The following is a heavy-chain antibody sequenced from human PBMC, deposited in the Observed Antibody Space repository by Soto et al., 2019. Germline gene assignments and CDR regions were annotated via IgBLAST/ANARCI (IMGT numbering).Heavy chain of an antibody. CDR2: MNPSSGKT. V-gene: IGHV1-8*01. J-gene: IGHJ4*02. CDR3: STWGRDGWYTGFF. Sequence: QVQLVQSGAEVKTPGASVKVSCKASGYTFTDYDINRVRQAPGQGLEWAGRMNPSSGKTDYAQNFQARVTMTRDTSISTAYLELSNLGYEDTAVFYCSTWGRDGWYTGFFWGQGTLVTVAS. D-gene: IGHD6-19*01. CDR1: GYTFTDYD.